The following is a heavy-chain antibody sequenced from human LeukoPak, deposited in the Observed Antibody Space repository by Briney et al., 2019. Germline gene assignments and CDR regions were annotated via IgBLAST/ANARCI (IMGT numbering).Heavy chain of an antibody. J-gene: IGHJ4*02. D-gene: IGHD1-26*01. V-gene: IGHV3-23*01. Sequence: PGGSLRLSCAASGFTFSSYAMSWVRQAPGKGLEWVSAISGSGGSTYYADSVKGRFTISRDNSKDTLYLQMNSLRAEDTAVYYCAKGLDGSYYTFFDYWGQGTLVTVSS. CDR2: ISGSGGST. CDR3: AKGLDGSYYTFFDY. CDR1: GFTFSSYA.